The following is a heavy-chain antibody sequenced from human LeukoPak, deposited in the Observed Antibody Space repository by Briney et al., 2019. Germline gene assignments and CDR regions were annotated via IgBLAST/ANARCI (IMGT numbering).Heavy chain of an antibody. V-gene: IGHV3-74*01. CDR1: GFTFSSNW. CDR3: GRGGSPPEAPGDTFDI. D-gene: IGHD1-26*01. CDR2: ISSDGSST. Sequence: GGSLRLSCAASGFTFSSNWMYWVRQAPGKGLVWVSCISSDGSSTRYADSVKDRFTISRDNAKNTLYLQMNSLRAEDTAVYYCGRGGSPPEAPGDTFDIWGQGTMVTVSS. J-gene: IGHJ3*02.